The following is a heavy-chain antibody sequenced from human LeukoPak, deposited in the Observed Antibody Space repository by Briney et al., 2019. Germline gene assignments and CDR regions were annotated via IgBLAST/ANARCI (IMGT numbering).Heavy chain of an antibody. J-gene: IGHJ4*02. V-gene: IGHV3-74*01. D-gene: IGHD5-18*01. CDR2: ISGDGSST. CDR3: ARGHTAMADSIDY. Sequence: GGSLRLSCAASGFTFSNFWMHWLRQVPGKGLVWVSRISGDGSSTAYADSVKGRLTISRDNAKDTLFLQMNSLRDEDTAVYYCARGHTAMADSIDYWGQGTLVTVSS. CDR1: GFTFSNFW.